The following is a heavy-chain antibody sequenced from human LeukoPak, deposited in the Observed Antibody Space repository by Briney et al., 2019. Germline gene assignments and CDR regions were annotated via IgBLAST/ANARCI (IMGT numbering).Heavy chain of an antibody. CDR1: GYAFTGYY. Sequence: ASMKVSCKASGYAFTGYYIHWVRQAPGQGLQWMGWIDPNSGDTKYVQKFQGRVTMTRDTSISTAYMDLSSLRSDDTAVYYCARGPTFDSSGYYYFDYWGQGTLVTVSS. D-gene: IGHD3-22*01. J-gene: IGHJ4*02. CDR2: IDPNSGDT. V-gene: IGHV1-2*02. CDR3: ARGPTFDSSGYYYFDY.